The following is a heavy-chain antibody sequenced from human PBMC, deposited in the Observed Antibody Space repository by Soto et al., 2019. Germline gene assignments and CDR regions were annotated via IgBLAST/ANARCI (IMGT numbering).Heavy chain of an antibody. Sequence: ASVKVSCKASGYTFTDYYMHWVRQAPGQGLEWMGVINPNGGGTSSAQKFQGRVTMTRDTSTSTVYMELSSLRSEDTAAYYCARGPRLYSFGAYGMDVWGQGTTVTVS. D-gene: IGHD5-12*01. CDR2: INPNGGGT. J-gene: IGHJ6*02. CDR1: GYTFTDYY. CDR3: ARGPRLYSFGAYGMDV. V-gene: IGHV1-46*01.